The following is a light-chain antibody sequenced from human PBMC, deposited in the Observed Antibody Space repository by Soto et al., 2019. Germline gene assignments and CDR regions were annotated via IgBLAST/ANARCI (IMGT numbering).Light chain of an antibody. CDR3: LQAIQTWT. V-gene: IGKV2-28*01. J-gene: IGKJ1*01. CDR1: QSLLHSNGYNY. CDR2: LGF. Sequence: DIVMTQSPLILPVTPGEPASISCRSSQSLLHSNGYNYLDWYVQNPGQSPQLLIYLGFNRASGVPDRFSGSGSGKYFTLKISRVEAEDVGVYYCLQAIQTWTFGQGTKVEIK.